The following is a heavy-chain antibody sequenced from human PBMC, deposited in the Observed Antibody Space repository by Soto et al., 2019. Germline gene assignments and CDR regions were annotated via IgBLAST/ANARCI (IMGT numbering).Heavy chain of an antibody. J-gene: IGHJ4*02. CDR2: ITGSGSST. D-gene: IGHD6-13*01. CDR1: GFTFSGYG. Sequence: EVQLLESGGDLVQRGGSLRLSCAASGFTFSGYGMSWVRQAPGKGLEWVSSITGSGSSTYYVDSVKGRFTISRDNSKNTLQLLRTSPTVEDPAVHYCTKEQCRVAAPREYWGQGSLITVSS. V-gene: IGHV3-23*01. CDR3: TKEQCRVAAPREY.